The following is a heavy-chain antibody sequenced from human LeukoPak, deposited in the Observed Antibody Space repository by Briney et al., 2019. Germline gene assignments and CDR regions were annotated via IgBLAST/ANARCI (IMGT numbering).Heavy chain of an antibody. J-gene: IGHJ4*02. CDR2: ISAYNGNT. Sequence: ASVKVSCKASGYTFTSYGISWVRQAPGQGLEWMGWISAYNGNTNYAQKLQGRVTMTTDTSTSTAYMELRSLRSDDTAVYYCARGSSIYDSSGYYPLDYWGQGTLVTVSS. CDR1: GYTFTSYG. V-gene: IGHV1-18*01. D-gene: IGHD3-22*01. CDR3: ARGSSIYDSSGYYPLDY.